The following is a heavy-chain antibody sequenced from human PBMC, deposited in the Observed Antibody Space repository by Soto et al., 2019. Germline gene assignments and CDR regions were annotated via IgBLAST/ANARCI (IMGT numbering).Heavy chain of an antibody. J-gene: IGHJ4*02. CDR1: GFTFSSYG. CDR3: ARGLRLNTPGPFDY. Sequence: GGSLRLSCAASGFTFSSYGMHWVRQAPGKGLEWVAVIWYDGSNKYYADSVKGRFTISRDNSKNTLYLQMNSLRAEDTAVYYCARGLRLNTPGPFDYWGQGTLVTVSS. D-gene: IGHD5-12*01. CDR2: IWYDGSNK. V-gene: IGHV3-33*01.